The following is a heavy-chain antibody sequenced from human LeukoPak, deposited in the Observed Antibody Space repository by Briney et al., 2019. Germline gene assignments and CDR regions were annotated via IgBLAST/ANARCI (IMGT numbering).Heavy chain of an antibody. Sequence: GGSLRLSCAASEFSVGSNYMTWVRQAPGKGLEWVSLIYSGGSTYYADSVKGRFTISRDNSKNTLYLQMNSLRAEDTAVYYCARELVGGDCYCFDYWGQGTLVTVSS. D-gene: IGHD2-21*02. CDR3: ARELVGGDCYCFDY. J-gene: IGHJ4*02. CDR2: IYSGGST. V-gene: IGHV3-66*01. CDR1: EFSVGSNY.